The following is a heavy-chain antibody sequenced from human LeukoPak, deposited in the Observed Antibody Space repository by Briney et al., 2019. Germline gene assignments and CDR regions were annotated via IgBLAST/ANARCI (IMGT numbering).Heavy chain of an antibody. Sequence: XETLSLTCAVYGGSFSGYYWSWIRQPPGKGLEWIGEINHSGSTNYNPSLTSRVTISVDTSKNQFSLKLSSVTAADTAVYYCARGPAAIHDWFDPWGQGTLVTVSS. CDR3: ARGPAAIHDWFDP. V-gene: IGHV4-34*01. CDR1: GGSFSGYY. D-gene: IGHD2-2*01. J-gene: IGHJ5*02. CDR2: INHSGST.